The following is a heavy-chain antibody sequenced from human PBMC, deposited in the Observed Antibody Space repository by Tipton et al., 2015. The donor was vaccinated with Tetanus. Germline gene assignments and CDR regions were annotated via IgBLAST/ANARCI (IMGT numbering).Heavy chain of an antibody. Sequence: SLRLSCAASGFTVSSNYMSWVRQAPGKGLEWVSVIYSGGSTYYADSVKGRFTISRDNSKNTLYLQMNSLRAEDTAVYYCNVDTAMDLNYWGQGTLVTVSS. D-gene: IGHD5-18*01. CDR1: GFTVSSNY. CDR2: IYSGGST. CDR3: NVDTAMDLNY. V-gene: IGHV3-66*01. J-gene: IGHJ4*02.